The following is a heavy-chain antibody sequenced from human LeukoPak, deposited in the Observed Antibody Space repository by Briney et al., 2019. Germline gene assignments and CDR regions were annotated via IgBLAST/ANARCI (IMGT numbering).Heavy chain of an antibody. V-gene: IGHV3-21*01. J-gene: IGHJ6*03. CDR3: ARTPILTGYYYYYYYYMDV. CDR2: ISSSSSYI. D-gene: IGHD3-9*01. Sequence: AGGSLRLSCAASGFTFSSYSMNWVRQAPGKGLEWVSSISSSSSYIYYADSVKGRFTISRDNAKNSLYLQMNSLRAEDTAVYYCARTPILTGYYYYYYYYMDVWGKGTTVTVSS. CDR1: GFTFSSYS.